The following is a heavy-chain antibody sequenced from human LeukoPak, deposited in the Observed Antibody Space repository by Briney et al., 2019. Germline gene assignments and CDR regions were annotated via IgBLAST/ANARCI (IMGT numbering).Heavy chain of an antibody. Sequence: SETLSLTCAAYGVSFSGYYWSWIRQPPGKGLEWIGEINHSGSTNYNPSLKSRVTISVDTSKNQFSLKLSSVTAADTAVYYCASGHCSSTSCPLFDYWGQGTLVTVSS. CDR1: GVSFSGYY. J-gene: IGHJ4*02. V-gene: IGHV4-34*01. D-gene: IGHD2-2*01. CDR2: INHSGST. CDR3: ASGHCSSTSCPLFDY.